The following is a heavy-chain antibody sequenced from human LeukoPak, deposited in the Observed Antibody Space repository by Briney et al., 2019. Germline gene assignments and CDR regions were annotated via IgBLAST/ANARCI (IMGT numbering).Heavy chain of an antibody. V-gene: IGHV3-21*01. CDR2: ISGSSYI. J-gene: IGHJ4*02. Sequence: GSLRLSCAASGFTFSSYSMNWVRQAPGKGLEWVSSISGSSYIYYADSVKGRFTISRDNAKNSLYLQMNSLRAEDTAVYYCARDYRNYYDSSGYGDWGQGTLVTVSS. CDR1: GFTFSSYS. D-gene: IGHD3-22*01. CDR3: ARDYRNYYDSSGYGD.